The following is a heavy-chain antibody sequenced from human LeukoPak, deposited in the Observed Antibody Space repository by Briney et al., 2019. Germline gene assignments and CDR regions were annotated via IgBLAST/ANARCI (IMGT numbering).Heavy chain of an antibody. V-gene: IGHV4-59*08. CDR1: GGSISRYY. D-gene: IGHD3-10*01. CDR2: IYYSGST. Sequence: PSETLSLTCTVSGGSISRYYWSCIRQPPGKGLEWIGYIYYSGSTNYNPSLKSRVTISVDTSKNQFSLKLSSVTAADTAVYYCARHVSGLWNWFDPWGQGTLVTVSS. CDR3: ARHVSGLWNWFDP. J-gene: IGHJ5*02.